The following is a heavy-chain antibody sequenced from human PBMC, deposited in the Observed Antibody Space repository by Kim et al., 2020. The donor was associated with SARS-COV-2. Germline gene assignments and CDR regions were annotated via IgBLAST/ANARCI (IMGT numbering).Heavy chain of an antibody. V-gene: IGHV3-49*04. J-gene: IGHJ4*02. D-gene: IGHD3-10*01. CDR3: TSLMVVVDY. CDR1: GFTFGDYA. Sequence: GGSLRLSCTASGFTFGDYAMSWVRQAPGKGLEWVGFIRSKAYGGTTEYAASVKGRFTISRDDSKSIAYLQMNSLKTEDTAVYYCTSLMVVVDYWGQGTLVTVSS. CDR2: IRSKAYGGTT.